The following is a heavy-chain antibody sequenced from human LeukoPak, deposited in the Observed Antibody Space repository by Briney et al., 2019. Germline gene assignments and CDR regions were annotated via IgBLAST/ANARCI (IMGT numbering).Heavy chain of an antibody. CDR2: MNPNSGNT. V-gene: IGHV1-8*01. CDR1: GYTFTSYD. Sequence: ASVKVSCKASGYTFTSYDINWVRQATGQGLEWMGWMNPNSGNTGYAQEFQGRVTMTRNTSISTAYMELSSLRSEDTAVYYCARAYYYGSGSYYRSSFYYGMDVWGQGTTVTVSS. J-gene: IGHJ6*02. CDR3: ARAYYYGSGSYYRSSFYYGMDV. D-gene: IGHD3-10*01.